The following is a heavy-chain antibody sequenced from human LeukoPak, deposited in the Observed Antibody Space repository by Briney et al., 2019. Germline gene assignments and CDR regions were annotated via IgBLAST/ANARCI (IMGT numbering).Heavy chain of an antibody. Sequence: GASVKVSCKASGGSFRSDAIAWVRQAPGQGLEWMGGLIPMFGSPNYAQKFQGRITISADESTNTAYMEVSSLRSEDTAVYYCAMEKAAPYASDIWGQGTMVTVSS. CDR1: GGSFRSDA. CDR2: LIPMFGSP. J-gene: IGHJ3*02. CDR3: AMEKAAPYASDI. D-gene: IGHD6-13*01. V-gene: IGHV1-69*13.